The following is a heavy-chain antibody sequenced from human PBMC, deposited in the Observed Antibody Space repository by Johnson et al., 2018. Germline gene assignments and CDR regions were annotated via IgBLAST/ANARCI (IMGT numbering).Heavy chain of an antibody. CDR1: GFTFSSYD. Sequence: VQLVQSGGGLVQPGGSLRLSCAASGFTFSSYDMHWVRQATGKGLEWVSAIGTAGDTYYPGSVKGRFTISRENAKNSLNLQMNSLRAEDTALYYCARVLLTTVGGAFDIWGQGTMVTVSS. CDR3: ARVLLTTVGGAFDI. D-gene: IGHD4-17*01. J-gene: IGHJ3*02. V-gene: IGHV3-13*01. CDR2: IGTAGDT.